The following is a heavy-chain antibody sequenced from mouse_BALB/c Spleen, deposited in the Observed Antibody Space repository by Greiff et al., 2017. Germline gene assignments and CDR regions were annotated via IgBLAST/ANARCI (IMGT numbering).Heavy chain of an antibody. D-gene: IGHD4-1*01. CDR1: GDSITSGY. J-gene: IGHJ4*01. CDR3: ARYGTGTNYAMDY. CDR2: ISYSGST. Sequence: EVQLVESGPSLVKPSQTLSLTCSVTGDSITSGYWNWIRKFPGNKLEYMGYISYSGSTYYNPSLKSRISITRDTSKNQYYLQLNSVTTEDTATYYCARYGTGTNYAMDYWGQGTSVTVSS. V-gene: IGHV3-8*02.